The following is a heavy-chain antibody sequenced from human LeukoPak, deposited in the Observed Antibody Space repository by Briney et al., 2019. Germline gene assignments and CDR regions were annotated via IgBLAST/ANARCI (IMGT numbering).Heavy chain of an antibody. CDR1: GGSISSYY. D-gene: IGHD3-9*01. V-gene: IGHV4-59*01. CDR2: IYYSGST. J-gene: IGHJ4*02. Sequence: SETLSLTCTVSGGSISSYYWSWIRQPPGKGLEWLGYIYYSGSTNYNPSLKSRVTISVDTSKNQFSLKLSSVTAADTAVYYCARAAADILTGYPNAFGYWGQGTLVTVSS. CDR3: ARAAADILTGYPNAFGY.